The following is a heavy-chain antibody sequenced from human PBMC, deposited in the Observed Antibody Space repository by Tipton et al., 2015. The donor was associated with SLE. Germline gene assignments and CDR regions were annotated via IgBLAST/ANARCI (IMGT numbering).Heavy chain of an antibody. J-gene: IGHJ4*02. CDR3: AREASITGTTIL. CDR1: GDSISSHY. Sequence: TLSLTCTVSGDSISSHYWSWIRQPPGKGLEWIGYIYYSGSTNYNPSLKSRVTISVDTSKNQFSLKLSSVTAADTAVYFCAREASITGTTILWGQGTLVTVSS. D-gene: IGHD1-7*01. CDR2: IYYSGST. V-gene: IGHV4-59*11.